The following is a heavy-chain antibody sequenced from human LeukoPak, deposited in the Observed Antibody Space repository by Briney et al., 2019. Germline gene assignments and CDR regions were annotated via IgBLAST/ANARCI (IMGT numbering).Heavy chain of an antibody. J-gene: IGHJ4*02. D-gene: IGHD2-2*03. CDR3: AKVGGLDIVVVPAAVHFDY. V-gene: IGHV3-23*01. CDR2: ISGSCGST. CDR1: GFTFSSYA. Sequence: GGSLRLSCAASGFTFSSYAMSWVRQAPGKGLELVSAISGSCGSTYYADSVKGRFTISRHNSKTTLYLQMNSLRDEDTAVYYCAKVGGLDIVVVPAAVHFDYWGQGTLVTVSS.